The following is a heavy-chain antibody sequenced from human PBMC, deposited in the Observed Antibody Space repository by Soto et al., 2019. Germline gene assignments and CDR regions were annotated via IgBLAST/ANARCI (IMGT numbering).Heavy chain of an antibody. CDR2: VWSNGINK. CDR3: VRERGPFDAFDF. CDR1: GFSFTDYC. V-gene: IGHV3-33*01. Sequence: SLRLSCATSGFSFTDYCMHWVRQAPGKGLEWVAVVWSNGINKYYADSVRGRFTISRDNSRNSLSLLMNSLRVEDTALYYCVRERGPFDAFDFWGQGTMVTVSS. J-gene: IGHJ3*01.